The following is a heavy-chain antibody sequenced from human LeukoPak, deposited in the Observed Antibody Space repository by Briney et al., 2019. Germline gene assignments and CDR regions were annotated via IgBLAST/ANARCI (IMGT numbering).Heavy chain of an antibody. V-gene: IGHV3-48*01. CDR3: AKAQTSRNSHFDY. J-gene: IGHJ4*02. CDR1: GFTYSSYR. CDR2: ISSSSRTI. D-gene: IGHD2-2*01. Sequence: GGSLRLSCAASGFTYSSYRMNWVRQAPGKGLEWVSYISSSSRTIYYADSVKGRFTISRDNDKNSLYLQMNSLRAEDTAVYYCAKAQTSRNSHFDYWGQGTLVTVSS.